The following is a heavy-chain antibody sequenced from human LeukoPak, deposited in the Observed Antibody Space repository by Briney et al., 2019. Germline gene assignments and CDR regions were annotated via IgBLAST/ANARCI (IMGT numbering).Heavy chain of an antibody. CDR1: GFTFSSSW. D-gene: IGHD4-17*01. CDR2: INSDGSST. CDR3: ANEIRPNDY. Sequence: PGGSLRLSCAASGFTFSSSWMHWVRQAPGKGLVWVSHINSDGSSTTYADSVKGRFTISRDNAKSTLYLQMNSLRAEDTAVYYCANEIRPNDYWGQGTQVTVSS. V-gene: IGHV3-74*01. J-gene: IGHJ4*02.